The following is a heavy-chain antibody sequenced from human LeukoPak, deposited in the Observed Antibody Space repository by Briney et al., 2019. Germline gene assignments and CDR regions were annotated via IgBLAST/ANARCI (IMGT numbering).Heavy chain of an antibody. D-gene: IGHD3-16*01. Sequence: ASLKDSCKASVFTFTAYDIHWVRQAPGQGLEWMGKINPNSGGTEYTHNFHGRVSTTRDTSISTVYMELARLTSDDTAVYYCAREGGRNLGEYWFDPWGQGTLVTVSS. V-gene: IGHV1-2*02. CDR1: VFTFTAYD. CDR3: AREGGRNLGEYWFDP. J-gene: IGHJ5*02. CDR2: INPNSGGT.